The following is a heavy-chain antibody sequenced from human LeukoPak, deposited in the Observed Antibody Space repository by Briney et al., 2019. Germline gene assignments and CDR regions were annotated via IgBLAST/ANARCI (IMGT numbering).Heavy chain of an antibody. CDR3: ARVSGGERIQLWYFDY. CDR2: IIPIFGTA. J-gene: IGHJ4*02. V-gene: IGHV1-69*05. D-gene: IGHD5-18*01. CDR1: GGTFSSYA. Sequence: ASVKVSCKASGGTFSSYAISWVRQAPGQGLEWMGRIIPIFGTANYAQKFQGRVTITTDESTSTAYMELSSLRSEDTAVYYCARVSGGERIQLWYFDYWGQGTLVTVSS.